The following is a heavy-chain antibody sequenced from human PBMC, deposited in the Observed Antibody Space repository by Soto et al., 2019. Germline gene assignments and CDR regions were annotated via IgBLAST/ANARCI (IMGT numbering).Heavy chain of an antibody. CDR3: ARTGQDCGEIL. D-gene: IGHD3-10*01. CDR1: GASMNDYY. CDR2: VHYSGSV. V-gene: IGHV4-59*01. J-gene: IGHJ1*01. Sequence: SETLSLTCTVSGASMNDYYGSWIRQSPGKGLEHIGYVHYSGSVNYNPSLKSRVTISMDTSNNQFSLKLSSVTAADTAVYYCARTGQDCGEILWRRGILVTVAS.